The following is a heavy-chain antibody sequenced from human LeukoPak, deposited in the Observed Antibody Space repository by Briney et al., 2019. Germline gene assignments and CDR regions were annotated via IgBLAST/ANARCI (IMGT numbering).Heavy chain of an antibody. CDR2: ISGSGGST. V-gene: IGHV3-23*01. CDR3: AKGAVVSNYYYYYMDV. CDR1: GFTFSSYG. D-gene: IGHD4-23*01. Sequence: PGGSLRLSCAASGFTFSSYGMNWVRQAPGKGLEWVSAISGSGGSTYYADSVKGRLTISRDNSKNTLYLQMNSLRAEDTAVYYCAKGAVVSNYYYYYMDVWGKGTTVTVSS. J-gene: IGHJ6*03.